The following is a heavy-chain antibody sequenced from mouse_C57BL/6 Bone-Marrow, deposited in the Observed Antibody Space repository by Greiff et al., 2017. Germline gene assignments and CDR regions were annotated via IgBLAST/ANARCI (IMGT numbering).Heavy chain of an antibody. CDR1: GYTFTSYW. CDR3: ARSKRRIEPFAY. Sequence: QVHVKQPGAELVKPGASVKLSCKASGYTFTSYWMHWVKQRPGQGLEWIGMIHPNSGSTNYNEKFKSKATLTVDKSSSTAYMQLSSLTSEDSAVYYCARSKRRIEPFAYWGQGTLVTVSA. J-gene: IGHJ3*01. V-gene: IGHV1-64*01. CDR2: IHPNSGST.